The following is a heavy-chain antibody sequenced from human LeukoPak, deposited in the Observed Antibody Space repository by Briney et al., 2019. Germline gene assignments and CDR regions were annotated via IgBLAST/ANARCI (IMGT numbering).Heavy chain of an antibody. J-gene: IGHJ2*01. V-gene: IGHV1-69*13. CDR1: GGTFSSYA. D-gene: IGHD3/OR15-3a*01. CDR2: IIPIFGTA. Sequence: SVKVSCKASGGTFSSYAISWVRQAPGQGLEWMGGIIPIFGTANYAQKFQGRVTITADESTSTAYMELSSLRSEDTAVYYCARGTGWGSVWYFDLWGRDTLVTVSS. CDR3: ARGTGWGSVWYFDL.